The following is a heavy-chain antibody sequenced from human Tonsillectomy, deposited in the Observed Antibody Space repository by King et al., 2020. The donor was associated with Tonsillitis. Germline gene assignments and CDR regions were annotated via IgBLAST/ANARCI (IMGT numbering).Heavy chain of an antibody. CDR1: GGSISGGDYY. J-gene: IGHJ5*02. CDR2: IYYSGSS. Sequence: VQLQESGPGLVKPSQTLSLTCTVSGGSISGGDYYWSWVRQPPGKGLEWIGYIYYSGSSYSNPSLKSRVTISVDTSKNQFSLKLSSVTAADTAVYYCARVNIVSWFDPWGQGTLVTVSS. V-gene: IGHV4-30-4*01. D-gene: IGHD3-16*02. CDR3: ARVNIVSWFDP.